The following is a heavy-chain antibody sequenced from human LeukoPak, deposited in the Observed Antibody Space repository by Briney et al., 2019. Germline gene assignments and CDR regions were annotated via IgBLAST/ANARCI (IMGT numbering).Heavy chain of an antibody. D-gene: IGHD1-26*01. V-gene: IGHV4-59*08. J-gene: IGHJ6*02. CDR3: ARHRGSYYYYYGMDV. Sequence: SETLSLTCTVSCGSISSYYWSWIRQPPGKGLEWIGYIYYSGSTNYNPSLKSRVTISVDTSKNQFSLKLSSVTAADTAVYYCARHRGSYYYYYGMDVWGQGTTVTVSS. CDR1: CGSISSYY. CDR2: IYYSGST.